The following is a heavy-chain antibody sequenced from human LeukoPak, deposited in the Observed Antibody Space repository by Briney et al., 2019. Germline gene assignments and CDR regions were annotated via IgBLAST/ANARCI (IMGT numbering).Heavy chain of an antibody. D-gene: IGHD6-19*01. CDR1: GFTFGNYA. V-gene: IGHV3-23*01. CDR3: ASSDVAALNFDY. J-gene: IGHJ4*02. CDR2: ISGSGGST. Sequence: QSGGSLRLSCAASGFTFGNYAMSWVRQAPGKGLEWVSAISGSGGSTYYADSVKGRFTISRDNSKNTLYLQMNSLRAEDTAMYYCASSDVAALNFDYWGQGALVTVSS.